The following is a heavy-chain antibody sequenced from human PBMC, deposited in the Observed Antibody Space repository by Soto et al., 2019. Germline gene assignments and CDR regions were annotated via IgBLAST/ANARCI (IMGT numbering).Heavy chain of an antibody. Sequence: GGSLSLSCAASGFTFSSYAMSWVRQAPGKGLEWVSAISGSGGSTYYADSVKGRFTISRDNSKNTLYLQMNSLRAEDTVVYYCAKDGWDPDIVVVVANFDYWGQGTLVTVSS. V-gene: IGHV3-23*01. D-gene: IGHD2-15*01. J-gene: IGHJ4*02. CDR2: ISGSGGST. CDR3: AKDGWDPDIVVVVANFDY. CDR1: GFTFSSYA.